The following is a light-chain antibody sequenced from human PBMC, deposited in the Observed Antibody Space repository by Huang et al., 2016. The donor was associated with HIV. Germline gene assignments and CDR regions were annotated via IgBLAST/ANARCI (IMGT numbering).Light chain of an antibody. CDR2: ATS. CDR1: QGIRND. J-gene: IGKJ1*01. CDR3: LQTYTYPWT. V-gene: IGKV1-6*01. Sequence: AIQMTQSPASLSASVGDRVTITCRASQGIRNDLAWYQQRLGKAPKLLVSATSHLQSGVPSRFSGIGSGTHFTLTISSLQPEDVATYYCLQTYTYPWTFGRGTKVEI.